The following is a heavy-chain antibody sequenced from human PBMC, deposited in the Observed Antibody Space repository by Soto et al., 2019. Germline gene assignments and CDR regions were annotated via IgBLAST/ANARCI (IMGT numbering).Heavy chain of an antibody. Sequence: PSETLSLTCTVSGGSISSGDYYWSWIRQPPGKGLEWIGYIYYSGSTYYNPSLKSRVTISVDTSKNQFSLKLSSVTAADTAVYYCARGFSNYGVYWFDPWGQGTLVTVSS. J-gene: IGHJ5*02. CDR1: GGSISSGDYY. CDR2: IYYSGST. CDR3: ARGFSNYGVYWFDP. D-gene: IGHD4-4*01. V-gene: IGHV4-30-4*01.